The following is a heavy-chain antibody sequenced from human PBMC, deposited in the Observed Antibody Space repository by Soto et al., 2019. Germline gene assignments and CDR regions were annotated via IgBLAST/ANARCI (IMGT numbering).Heavy chain of an antibody. CDR1: GGTFSSYT. Sequence: QVQLVQSGAEVKKPGSSVKVSCKASGGTFSSYTISWVRQAPGQGLEWMGRIIPILGIANYAQKFQGRVTITADKSTSPAYRELSSLRSDDTAVYSCATDGRLYYDSSGGEEDAWGQGTLVTVSS. J-gene: IGHJ5*02. D-gene: IGHD3-22*01. V-gene: IGHV1-69*08. CDR2: IIPILGIA. CDR3: ATDGRLYYDSSGGEEDA.